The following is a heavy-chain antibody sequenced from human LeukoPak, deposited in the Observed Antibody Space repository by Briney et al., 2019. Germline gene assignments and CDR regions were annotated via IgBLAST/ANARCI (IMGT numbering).Heavy chain of an antibody. CDR1: GFAFSTYG. Sequence: PGGSLRLSCVASGFAFSTYGVSWVRQAPGKGLEWVASINQGGNDKRHADSVKGRFTISRDNAKNSLSLQLNSPRAEDTAMYYCATLKDAVTTFDNWGQGTLVTVSS. CDR2: INQGGNDK. CDR3: ATLKDAVTTFDN. V-gene: IGHV3-7*01. D-gene: IGHD4-17*01. J-gene: IGHJ4*02.